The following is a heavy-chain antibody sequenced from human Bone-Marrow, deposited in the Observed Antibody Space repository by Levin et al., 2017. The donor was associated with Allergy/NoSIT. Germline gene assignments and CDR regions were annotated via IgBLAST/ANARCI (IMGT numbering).Heavy chain of an antibody. V-gene: IGHV3-30*04. CDR1: GFTFTRYS. CDR3: ARDPQGYDYIWVAYYYGLDA. CDR2: ISFDGKNK. J-gene: IGHJ6*02. Sequence: GGSLRLSCVASGFTFTRYSMHWVRQAPGKGLEWVAVISFDGKNKYYRDSVKGRFTISRDNSKNTLYLQMKSLRAEDTALYYCARDPQGYDYIWVAYYYGLDAWGQGTTVTVSS. D-gene: IGHD3-16*01.